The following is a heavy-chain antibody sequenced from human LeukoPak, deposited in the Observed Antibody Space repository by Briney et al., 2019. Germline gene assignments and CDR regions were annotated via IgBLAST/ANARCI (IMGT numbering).Heavy chain of an antibody. CDR3: AREGLAVADGLHYFDS. CDR1: GFIFSDYE. J-gene: IGHJ4*02. V-gene: IGHV3-48*03. CDR2: ISSSGTTI. Sequence: GGSLRLSCAASGFIFSDYEMSWVRQAPGKGLVWVSYISSSGTTIYYADSVKGRFTISRDNAKNSLYLQMNSLRAEDTAVYYCAREGLAVADGLHYFDSWGQGSLVSVSS. D-gene: IGHD6-19*01.